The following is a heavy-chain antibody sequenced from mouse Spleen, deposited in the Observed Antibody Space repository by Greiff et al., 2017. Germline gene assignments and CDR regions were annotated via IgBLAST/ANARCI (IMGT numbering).Heavy chain of an antibody. CDR3: ARQGGNYPYFDY. D-gene: IGHD2-1*01. CDR1: GFTFSSYG. V-gene: IGHV5-6*01. J-gene: IGHJ2*01. CDR2: ISSGGSYT. Sequence: EVMLVESGGDLVKPGGSLKLSCAASGFTFSSYGMSWVRQTPDKRLEWVATISSGGSYTYYPDSVKGRFTISRDNAKNTLYLQMSSLKSEDTAMYYYARQGGNYPYFDYWGQGTTLTVSS.